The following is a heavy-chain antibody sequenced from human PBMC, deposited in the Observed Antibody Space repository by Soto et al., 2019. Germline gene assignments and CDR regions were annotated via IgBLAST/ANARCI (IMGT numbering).Heavy chain of an antibody. V-gene: IGHV1-69*04. CDR2: IIPILGIA. J-gene: IGHJ6*03. D-gene: IGHD1-7*01. CDR3: AREARTGLELPNYYYYYMDV. CDR1: GGTFSSYT. Sequence: EASVKVSCKASGGTFSSYTISWVRQAPGQGLEWMGRIIPILGIANYAQKFQGRVTITADKSTSTAYMELSSLRSEDTAVYYCAREARTGLELPNYYYYYMDVWGKGTTVTVSS.